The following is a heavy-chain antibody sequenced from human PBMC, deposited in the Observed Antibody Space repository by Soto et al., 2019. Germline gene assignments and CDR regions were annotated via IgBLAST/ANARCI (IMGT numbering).Heavy chain of an antibody. CDR1: EHTFSGNK. Sequence: QVQLVQSGAEVKKPGASVKVSCKTSEHTFSGNKIHWVRQAPGHGLQWMGWSDPLSGGTKYAGRFQGRVTLTRDTSVTTVSMQFIRLTSDDTGIYYCARDLRGLGIYDDLVGWGQGTKVIVSS. CDR2: SDPLSGGT. CDR3: ARDLRGLGIYDDLVG. D-gene: IGHD3-3*01. V-gene: IGHV1-2*02. J-gene: IGHJ6*02.